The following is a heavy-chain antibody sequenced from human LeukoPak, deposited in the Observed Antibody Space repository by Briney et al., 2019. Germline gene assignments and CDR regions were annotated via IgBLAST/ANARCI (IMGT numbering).Heavy chain of an antibody. Sequence: SETLSLTCTVSGYSISSGYYWAWIRQPPGKGLEWIGSIFHTGSTYHNPSLKSRVTISVDTSKNQFSLKLNSVTAADTAVYYCARVDTAMVTFFDYWGQGTLVTVSS. V-gene: IGHV4-38-2*02. CDR3: ARVDTAMVTFFDY. J-gene: IGHJ4*02. CDR1: GYSISSGYY. D-gene: IGHD5-18*01. CDR2: IFHTGST.